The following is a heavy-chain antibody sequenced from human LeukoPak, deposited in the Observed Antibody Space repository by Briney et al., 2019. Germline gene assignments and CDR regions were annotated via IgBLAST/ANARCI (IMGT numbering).Heavy chain of an antibody. CDR2: IYTSGST. D-gene: IGHD6-19*01. J-gene: IGHJ3*02. Sequence: SETLSLTCTVSGGSISSYYWSWIRQPPGKGLEWIGRIYTSGSTNYNPSLKSRVTMSIDTSKNQFSLNLSSVTAADTAVYYCTRRAGTDSNGAFDIWGQGTVVTVSS. V-gene: IGHV4-4*07. CDR3: TRRAGTDSNGAFDI. CDR1: GGSISSYY.